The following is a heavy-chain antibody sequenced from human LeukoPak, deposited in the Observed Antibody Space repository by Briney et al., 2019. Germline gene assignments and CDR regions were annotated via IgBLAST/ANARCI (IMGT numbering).Heavy chain of an antibody. CDR1: GFTVSSNY. Sequence: GGSLRLSCAASGFTVSSNYMSWVRQAPGKGLEWVSIIYSSGSTYYADSLKGRFTISRDNSKNPLCLQMNKLRAEDTAVYYCARGRSRGAYYFEYWGQGTLVTRSS. D-gene: IGHD2-2*01. CDR3: ARGRSRGAYYFEY. J-gene: IGHJ4*01. CDR2: IYSSGST. V-gene: IGHV3-53*01.